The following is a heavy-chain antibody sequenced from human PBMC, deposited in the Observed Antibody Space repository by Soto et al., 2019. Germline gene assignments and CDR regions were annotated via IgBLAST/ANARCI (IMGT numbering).Heavy chain of an antibody. CDR2: IVVGSGNT. CDR1: GFTFTSSA. V-gene: IGHV1-58*01. J-gene: IGHJ4*02. CDR3: AAALGYGDYGTYYFDY. Sequence: GASVKVSCKASGFTFTSSAVQWVRQARGQRLEWIGWIVVGSGNTNYAQKFQERVTITRDMSTSTAYMELSSLRSEDTAVYYCAAALGYGDYGTYYFDYWAQGTLVTVSS. D-gene: IGHD4-17*01.